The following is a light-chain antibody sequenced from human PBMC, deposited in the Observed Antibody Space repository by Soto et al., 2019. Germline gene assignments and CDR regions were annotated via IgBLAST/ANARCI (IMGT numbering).Light chain of an antibody. CDR3: SSYTNINTRACV. J-gene: IGLJ1*01. CDR1: NSDVGSSVY. V-gene: IGLV2-14*01. CDR2: EVN. Sequence: QSVLTQPASVSGSPGQSISFSCAGSNSDVGSSVYVSWYRQHPGKAPQLIIYEVNKRPSGVSNRFSGTKSGNTASLTISGLQPEDEAEYYCSSYTNINTRACVFGTGTKVTVL.